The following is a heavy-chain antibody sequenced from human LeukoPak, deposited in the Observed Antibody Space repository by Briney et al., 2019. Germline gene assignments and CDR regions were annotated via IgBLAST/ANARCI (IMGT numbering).Heavy chain of an antibody. V-gene: IGHV1-46*01. CDR3: ARVPPTRGGNSVESFDY. Sequence: GASVKVSCKASGYTFTSYYMHRVRQAPGQGLEWMGIINPSGGSTSYAQKFQGRVTMTRDTSTSTVYMELSSLRSEDTAVYYCARVPPTRGGNSVESFDYWGQGTLVTVSS. CDR2: INPSGGST. D-gene: IGHD4-23*01. J-gene: IGHJ4*02. CDR1: GYTFTSYY.